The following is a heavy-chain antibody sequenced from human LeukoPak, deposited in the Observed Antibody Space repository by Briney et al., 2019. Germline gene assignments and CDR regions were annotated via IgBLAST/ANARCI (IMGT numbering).Heavy chain of an antibody. J-gene: IGHJ5*02. CDR1: GGSISSYY. CDR3: ARDFRRYSSSPNWFDP. Sequence: SETLSLTCTVSGGSISSYYWSWIRQPPGKGLEWIGCIYYSGSTNYNPSLKSRVTISVDTSKNQFSLKLSSVTAADTAVYYCARDFRRYSSSPNWFDPWGQGTLVTVSS. D-gene: IGHD6-6*01. CDR2: IYYSGST. V-gene: IGHV4-59*01.